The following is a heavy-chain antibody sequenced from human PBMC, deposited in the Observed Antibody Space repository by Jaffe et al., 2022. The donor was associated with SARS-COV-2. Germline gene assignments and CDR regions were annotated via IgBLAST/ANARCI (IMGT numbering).Heavy chain of an antibody. Sequence: QVQLQESGPGLVKPSETLSLTCTVSGYSISSGYYWGWIRQPPGKGLEWIGSIYHSGSTYYNPSLKSRVTISVDTSKNQFSLKLSSVTAADTAVYYCARDLVLYGSGSYYINWFDPWGQGTLVTVSS. V-gene: IGHV4-38-2*02. CDR3: ARDLVLYGSGSYYINWFDP. D-gene: IGHD3-10*01. J-gene: IGHJ5*02. CDR2: IYHSGST. CDR1: GYSISSGYY.